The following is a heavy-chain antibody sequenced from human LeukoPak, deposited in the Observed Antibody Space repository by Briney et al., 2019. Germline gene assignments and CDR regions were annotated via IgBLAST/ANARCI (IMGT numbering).Heavy chain of an antibody. CDR3: ATSYDILIGYFGS. CDR2: IKEDGSEK. J-gene: IGHJ4*02. D-gene: IGHD3-9*01. V-gene: IGHV3-7*01. Sequence: GGSLRLSCAASGFTFSSYWMTWVRQVPGKGLEWVANIKEDGSEKYYVDSVRGRFTISRDNAKNSLYLYMNSLRAEDTAVYYCATSYDILIGYFGSWGQGTLVTVSS. CDR1: GFTFSSYW.